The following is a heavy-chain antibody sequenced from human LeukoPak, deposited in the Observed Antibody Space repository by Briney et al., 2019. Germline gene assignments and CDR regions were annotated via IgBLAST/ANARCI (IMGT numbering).Heavy chain of an antibody. V-gene: IGHV4-38-2*02. CDR1: GYSISSGYY. CDR2: IYHSGST. D-gene: IGHD4-23*01. J-gene: IGHJ2*01. Sequence: SETLSLTCTVSGYSISSGYYWGWIRQPPGKGLEWIGSIYHSGSTYYNPSLKSRVTISVDTSKNQFSLKLSSVTAADTAVYFCASSYGGNSGGYWYFDLWGRGTLVTVSS. CDR3: ASSYGGNSGGYWYFDL.